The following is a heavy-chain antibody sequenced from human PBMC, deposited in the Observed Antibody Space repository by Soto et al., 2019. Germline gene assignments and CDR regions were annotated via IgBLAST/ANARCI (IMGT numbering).Heavy chain of an antibody. CDR3: ARDGRYSYGGYYFDY. CDR1: GFTFSSYA. J-gene: IGHJ4*02. V-gene: IGHV3-30-3*01. CDR2: ISYDGSNK. D-gene: IGHD5-18*01. Sequence: QVQLVESGGGVVQPGRSLRLSCAASGFTFSSYAMHCVRQAPGKGLEWVAVISYDGSNKYYADSVKGRFTISRDNSKNTLYLQMNSLRAEDTAVYYCARDGRYSYGGYYFDYWGQGTLVTVSS.